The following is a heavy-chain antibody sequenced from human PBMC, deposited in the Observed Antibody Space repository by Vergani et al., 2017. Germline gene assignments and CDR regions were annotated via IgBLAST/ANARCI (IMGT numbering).Heavy chain of an antibody. CDR3: ARSSGYYSYYFDF. V-gene: IGHV1-69*15. D-gene: IGHD3-22*01. CDR2: IIPIFGTT. Sequence: QVQLVQSGAEVKKPGASVKVSCKASGGTFSSNSISWVRQAPGQGLEWMGRIIPIFGTTSYAQKFQGRVTIRADESTSTAYMELSSLRSEDTAVYYCARSSGYYSYYFDFWGQGTLVTVSS. J-gene: IGHJ4*02. CDR1: GGTFSSNS.